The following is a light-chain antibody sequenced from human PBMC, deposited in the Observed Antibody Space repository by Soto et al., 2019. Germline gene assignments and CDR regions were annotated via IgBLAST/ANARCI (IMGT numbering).Light chain of an antibody. Sequence: DIQMTQSPSTLSASVGDRVTLTCRASQSISSLLAWYQQKPGKAPKILIFMASNLESGVPSRFSRTGSGTEFTLTISSLQPDDFATYFCQQYNTYPHTFGQGTKLEIK. CDR3: QQYNTYPHT. J-gene: IGKJ2*01. V-gene: IGKV1-5*03. CDR1: QSISSL. CDR2: MAS.